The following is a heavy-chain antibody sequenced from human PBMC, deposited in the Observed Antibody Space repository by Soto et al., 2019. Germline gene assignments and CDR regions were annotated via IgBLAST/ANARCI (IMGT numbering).Heavy chain of an antibody. J-gene: IGHJ3*02. CDR1: GFTSSSYS. CDR3: ATDTDFWSGSI. V-gene: IGHV3-21*01. CDR2: ISSSSSYI. Sequence: GSLRLSCAASGFTSSSYSMNWVRQAPGKGLEWVSSISSSSSYIYYADSVKGRFTISRDNAKNSLYLQMNSLRAEDTAVYYCATDTDFWSGSIWGQGTMVTVSS. D-gene: IGHD3-3*01.